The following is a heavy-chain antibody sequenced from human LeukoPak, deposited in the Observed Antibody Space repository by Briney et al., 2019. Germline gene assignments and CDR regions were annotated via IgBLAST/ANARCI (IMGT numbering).Heavy chain of an antibody. V-gene: IGHV3-20*04. J-gene: IGHJ5*02. CDR2: INWNGGST. CDR3: AMGSSSGVPNWFDP. Sequence: GGSLRLSCAASGFTFDDYGMSGVRHAPGKGLEWGSGINWNGGSTGYADSVKGRFTISRDNAKNSLYLQMNSLRAEDTALYYCAMGSSSGVPNWFDPWGQGTLVTVSS. D-gene: IGHD6-6*01. CDR1: GFTFDDYG.